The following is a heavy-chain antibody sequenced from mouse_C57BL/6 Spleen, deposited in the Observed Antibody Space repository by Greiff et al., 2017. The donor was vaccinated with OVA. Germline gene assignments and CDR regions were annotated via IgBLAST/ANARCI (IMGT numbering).Heavy chain of an antibody. CDR2: ISYDGSN. D-gene: IGHD2-4*01. J-gene: IGHJ2*01. Sequence: EVKLVESGPGLVKPSQSLSLTCSVTGYSITSGYYWNWIRQFPGNKLEWMGYISYDGSNNYNPSLKNRISITRDTSKNQFFLKLNSVTTEDTATYYCARDDYDYDGYYFDYWGQGTTLTVSS. CDR1: GYSITSGYY. V-gene: IGHV3-6*01. CDR3: ARDDYDYDGYYFDY.